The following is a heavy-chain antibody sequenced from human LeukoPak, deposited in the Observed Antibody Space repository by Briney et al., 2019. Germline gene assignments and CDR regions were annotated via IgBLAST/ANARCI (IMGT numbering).Heavy chain of an antibody. CDR3: ARGDYGGPHNPYYFDY. V-gene: IGHV4-59*01. J-gene: IGHJ4*02. Sequence: SETLSLTCTVSGGSISSYYWSRIRQPPGKGLEWIGYIYYSGSTNYNPSLKSRVTISVDTSKNQFSLKLSSVTAADTAVYYCARGDYGGPHNPYYFDYWGQGTLVTVSS. CDR1: GGSISSYY. D-gene: IGHD4-23*01. CDR2: IYYSGST.